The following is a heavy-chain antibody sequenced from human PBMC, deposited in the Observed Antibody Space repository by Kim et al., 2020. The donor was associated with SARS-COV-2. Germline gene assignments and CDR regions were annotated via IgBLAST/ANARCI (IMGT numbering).Heavy chain of an antibody. Sequence: NTTNPTLTSRVTISVDTSKNQFSLKLSSVTAANTAVYYCARVRGYSGYGYWGQRTLVTVST. J-gene: IGHJ4*02. D-gene: IGHD5-12*01. CDR2: N. CDR3: ARVRGYSGYGY. V-gene: IGHV4-34*01.